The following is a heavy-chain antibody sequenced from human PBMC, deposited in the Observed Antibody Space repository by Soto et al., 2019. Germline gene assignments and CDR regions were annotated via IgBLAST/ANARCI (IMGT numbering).Heavy chain of an antibody. Sequence: GGSLRLSCTASGFTFSSYAMSWVRQAPGKGLEWVSAISGSGGSTYYADSVKGRFTISRDNSKNTLYLQMNSLRAEDTAVYYCAKDRNYVVVAAGDFDIWGQGTMVT. D-gene: IGHD2-15*01. V-gene: IGHV3-23*01. CDR1: GFTFSSYA. CDR2: ISGSGGST. CDR3: AKDRNYVVVAAGDFDI. J-gene: IGHJ3*02.